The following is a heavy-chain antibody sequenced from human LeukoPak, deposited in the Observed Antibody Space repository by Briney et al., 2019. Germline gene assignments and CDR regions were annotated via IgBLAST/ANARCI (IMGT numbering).Heavy chain of an antibody. CDR2: IYVTGST. V-gene: IGHV4-59*08. CDR1: GGSIGTYY. J-gene: IGHJ6*03. Sequence: SETLSLTCTVSGGSIGTYYWSWIRQSPGEGLEWIGYIYVTGSTRYNPYLQSRVTISVDTSRNQFFLKMSSVTAADTAVYYCARHIGGGIEDMDVWGKGTKVTVSS. D-gene: IGHD3-16*02. CDR3: ARHIGGGIEDMDV.